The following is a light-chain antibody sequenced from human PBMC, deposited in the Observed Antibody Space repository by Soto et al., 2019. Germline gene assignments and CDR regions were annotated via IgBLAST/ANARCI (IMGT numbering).Light chain of an antibody. CDR3: QQSYRTPYA. CDR1: QSISNY. J-gene: IGKJ2*01. Sequence: DIQMTQSPSSLSASVGDRVAITCRASQSISNYFNWYQQKPGKAPRLLIYAASSLQSGVPSRFSGSGSGTDFTLTITGLQPEDVETYYCQQSYRTPYAFGQGTKLEIK. CDR2: AAS. V-gene: IGKV1-39*01.